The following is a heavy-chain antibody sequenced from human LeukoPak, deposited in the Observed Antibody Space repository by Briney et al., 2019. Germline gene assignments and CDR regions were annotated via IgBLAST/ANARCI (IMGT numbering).Heavy chain of an antibody. Sequence: PGGSLTLPCAASGFTFSSYSMNWVRQAPGKGLEWVSSISSSSSYIYYADSVKGRFTISRDNAKNSLYLQMNRLRAEDTAVYYCARDSEAPPYYYGSGSYGWFDPWGQGALVTVSS. V-gene: IGHV3-21*01. CDR1: GFTFSSYS. CDR2: ISSSSSYI. J-gene: IGHJ5*02. CDR3: ARDSEAPPYYYGSGSYGWFDP. D-gene: IGHD3-10*01.